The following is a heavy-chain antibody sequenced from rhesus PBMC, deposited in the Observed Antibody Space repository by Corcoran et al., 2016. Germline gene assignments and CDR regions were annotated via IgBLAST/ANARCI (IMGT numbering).Heavy chain of an antibody. CDR2: NSGSGRST. J-gene: IGHJ6*01. Sequence: QLQLQESGPGLVKPSETLSLTCAVSGGSISSNYWSWIRQPPGKGLEWIVHNSGSGRSTDYNPPLKSRITITTDTSKNQFSLQMGSVTAADTAVYYCARGRYSYSYRYGLDSWGQGVVVTVSS. V-gene: IGHV4-173*01. CDR1: GGSISSNY. CDR3: ARGRYSYSYRYGLDS. D-gene: IGHD5-12*01.